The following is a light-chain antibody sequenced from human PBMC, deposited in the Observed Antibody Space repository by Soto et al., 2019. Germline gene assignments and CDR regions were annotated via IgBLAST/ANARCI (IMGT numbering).Light chain of an antibody. CDR2: EVS. Sequence: QSALTQPASVSGSPGQSITISCTGTSSDVGGYNYVSWYQQHPGKAPKLMIYEVSNRPSGVSDRFSGSKSVNMAPLTISGLQPEDEADYYCSSYTIRNTWVFGGGTKVTVL. V-gene: IGLV2-14*01. J-gene: IGLJ3*02. CDR1: SSDVGGYNY. CDR3: SSYTIRNTWV.